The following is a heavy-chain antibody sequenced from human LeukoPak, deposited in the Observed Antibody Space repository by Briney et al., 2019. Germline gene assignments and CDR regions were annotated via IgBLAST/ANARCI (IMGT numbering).Heavy chain of an antibody. CDR2: IDHRGDT. CDR1: GGSFSRNY. V-gene: IGHV4-34*01. D-gene: IGHD5-24*01. J-gene: IGHJ4*03. Sequence: PSETLSLTCAVSGGSFSRNYWSWSRQSPGKGLEWIAEIDHRGDTNYNPSVKSRVTISVDTSKNQFSLKVRSLSAADTAVYYCARGATISETGYFDFWGQGTLVTASS. CDR3: ARGATISETGYFDF.